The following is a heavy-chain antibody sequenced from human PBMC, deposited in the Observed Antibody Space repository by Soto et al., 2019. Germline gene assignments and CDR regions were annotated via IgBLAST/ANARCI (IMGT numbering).Heavy chain of an antibody. J-gene: IGHJ6*02. CDR2: ISSNGGST. Sequence: GGSLRLSCAASGFTFSSYAMHWVRQAPGKGLEYVSAISSNGGSTYYADSVKGRFTISRDNSKNTLYLQMGSLRAEDMAVYYCARSYDFWSGSGMDVWGQGTTVTVSS. V-gene: IGHV3-64*02. CDR3: ARSYDFWSGSGMDV. CDR1: GFTFSSYA. D-gene: IGHD3-3*01.